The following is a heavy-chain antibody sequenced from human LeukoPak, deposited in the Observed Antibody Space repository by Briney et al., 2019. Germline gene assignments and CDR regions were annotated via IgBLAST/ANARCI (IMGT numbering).Heavy chain of an antibody. V-gene: IGHV3-21*01. Sequence: GGSLRLSCAASGFTFSTFAMTWVRQAPGKGLEWVSTINFSGGNAYYADSVKGRFTISRDNAKNSLYLQMNSLRADDTAVYYCARLYGYSDLYYFDYWGQGSLVTVPS. J-gene: IGHJ4*02. D-gene: IGHD5-24*01. CDR2: INFSGGNA. CDR1: GFTFSTFA. CDR3: ARLYGYSDLYYFDY.